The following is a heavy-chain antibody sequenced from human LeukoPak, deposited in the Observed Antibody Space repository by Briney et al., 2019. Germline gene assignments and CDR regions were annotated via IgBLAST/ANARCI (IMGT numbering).Heavy chain of an antibody. Sequence: GGSLRLSCAASGFTFSDYYMSWIRQAPGKGLEWVSYISSSSSTIYYADSVKGRFTISRDNAKNSLYLQMNSLRDEDTAVYYCVRGVIIRLRHFDYWGQGTLVTVSS. V-gene: IGHV3-11*04. CDR3: VRGVIIRLRHFDY. CDR1: GFTFSDYY. J-gene: IGHJ4*02. CDR2: ISSSSSTI. D-gene: IGHD3-10*01.